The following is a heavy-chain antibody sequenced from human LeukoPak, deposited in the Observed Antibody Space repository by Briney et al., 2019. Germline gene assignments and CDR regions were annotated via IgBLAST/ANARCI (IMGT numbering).Heavy chain of an antibody. CDR2: ISSSASTI. CDR1: GCTFSEYY. J-gene: IGHJ6*03. V-gene: IGHV3-11*01. Sequence: PGGALRLSCAACGCTFSEYYMSWIGQARGKGLEGVSYISSSASTIYYADSVKGRFTISRDNAKNSLYLQMNSLRAEDTAVYYCARDRYYMDVWGKGTTVTVSS. CDR3: ARDRYYMDV.